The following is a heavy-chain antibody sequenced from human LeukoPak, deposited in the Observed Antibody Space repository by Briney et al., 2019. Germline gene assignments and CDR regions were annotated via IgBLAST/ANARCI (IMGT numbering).Heavy chain of an antibody. D-gene: IGHD3-10*01. CDR3: ARDLATMVRGVVFYMDV. J-gene: IGHJ6*03. CDR2: INPNSGGT. CDR1: GYTFTGYY. V-gene: IGHV1-2*02. Sequence: ASVKDSCKASGYTFTGYYMHWVRQAPGQGLEWMGWINPNSGGTNYAQKFQGRVTMTRDTSISTAYMELSRLRSDDTAVYYCARDLATMVRGVVFYMDVWGKGTTVTISS.